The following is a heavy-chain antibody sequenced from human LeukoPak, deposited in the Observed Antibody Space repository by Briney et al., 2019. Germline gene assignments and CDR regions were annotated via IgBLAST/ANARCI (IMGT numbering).Heavy chain of an antibody. Sequence: ASVTVSCKASGYTFTSYDINWVRQAPGQGLEWMGWMNPNSGNTGYAQKFQGRVTMTRNTSISTAYMELSSLRSEDTAVYYCARGSRHNWFDPWGQGTLVTVSS. J-gene: IGHJ5*02. CDR3: ARGSRHNWFDP. CDR1: GYTFTSYD. V-gene: IGHV1-8*01. CDR2: MNPNSGNT.